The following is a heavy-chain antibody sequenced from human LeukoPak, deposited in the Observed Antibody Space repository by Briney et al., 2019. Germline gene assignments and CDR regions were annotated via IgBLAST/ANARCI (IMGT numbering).Heavy chain of an antibody. Sequence: SSVKVSCKASGGTFSSYAISWVRQAPGQGLEWMGGIIPIFGTANYAQKFQGRVTITADESTSTAYMELSSLRSEDTAVYYCALELGYCSGGSCFNWFDPWGQGTLVTVSS. CDR3: ALELGYCSGGSCFNWFDP. CDR2: IIPIFGTA. J-gene: IGHJ5*02. V-gene: IGHV1-69*01. CDR1: GGTFSSYA. D-gene: IGHD2-15*01.